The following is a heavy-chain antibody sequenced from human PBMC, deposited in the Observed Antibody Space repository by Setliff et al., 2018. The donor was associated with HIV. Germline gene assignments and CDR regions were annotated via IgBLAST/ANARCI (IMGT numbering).Heavy chain of an antibody. V-gene: IGHV3-53*01. CDR1: GFIVTSNA. CDR2: VYRGGST. CDR3: ASGGEVEYYFED. D-gene: IGHD3-16*01. J-gene: IGHJ4*02. Sequence: GGSLRLSCAVSGFIVTSNAVSWVRQAPGKGLEWVSVVYRGGSTYYPESAKGRFTISRDNSKNTVYLQMNSLRGEDTAVYYCASGGEVEYYFEDWGQGTLVTVSS.